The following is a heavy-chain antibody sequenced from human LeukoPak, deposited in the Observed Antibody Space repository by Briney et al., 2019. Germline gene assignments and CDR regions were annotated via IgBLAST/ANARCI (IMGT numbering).Heavy chain of an antibody. CDR3: ARATGIKVPPGY. Sequence: SETLSLTCAVYGGSFNGYYWSWIRQPPGKGLEWIGEINHSGGNNYNPSLKSRVTMSLDTSKNQFSLKLSSVTAADTAVYYCARATGIKVPPGYWGQGTLVTVSS. CDR2: INHSGGN. CDR1: GGSFNGYY. V-gene: IGHV4-34*01. J-gene: IGHJ4*02. D-gene: IGHD1-1*01.